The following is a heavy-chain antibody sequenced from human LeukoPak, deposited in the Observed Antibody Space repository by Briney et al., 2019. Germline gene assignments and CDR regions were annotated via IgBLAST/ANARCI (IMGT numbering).Heavy chain of an antibody. D-gene: IGHD5-18*01. Sequence: GGSLRLSCAASGFTFSSYAMHWVRQAPGKGLEWVAVISYDGSNKYYADSVKGRFTISRDNSKNTLYLQMNSLRAEDTAVYYCARDLSIYSYGYHFDYWGQGTLVNVSS. V-gene: IGHV3-30-3*01. CDR2: ISYDGSNK. CDR1: GFTFSSYA. J-gene: IGHJ4*02. CDR3: ARDLSIYSYGYHFDY.